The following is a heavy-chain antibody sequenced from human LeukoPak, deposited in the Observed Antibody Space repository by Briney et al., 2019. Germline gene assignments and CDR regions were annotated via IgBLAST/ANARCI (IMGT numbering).Heavy chain of an antibody. CDR1: GGSFTDYF. Sequence: SETLSLTCTVYGGSFTDYFWTWIRQSPGKGLEWIGYIYYSGSTNYNPSLKSRVTISVDTSKDQFSLKLSSVTAADTAVYYCARGSGSIPFDYWGQGTLVTVSS. CDR3: ARGSGSIPFDY. V-gene: IGHV4-59*01. D-gene: IGHD1-26*01. J-gene: IGHJ4*02. CDR2: IYYSGST.